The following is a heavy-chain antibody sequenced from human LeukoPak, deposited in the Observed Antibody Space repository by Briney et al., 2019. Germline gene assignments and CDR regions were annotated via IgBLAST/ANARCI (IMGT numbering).Heavy chain of an antibody. CDR2: IKSKTDGGTT. CDR1: GFTFTNAW. D-gene: IGHD3-10*01. J-gene: IGHJ4*02. Sequence: GVSLRLSCAAAGFTFTNAWMSWLRWASGKGLASVGRIKSKTDGGTTDYAAPVTGRFTISRDDSKNTLYLQMNSLTTEDTAVYYCSTIPTYVSGSYLNVGYWGQGTLVTVSS. CDR3: STIPTYVSGSYLNVGY. V-gene: IGHV3-15*01.